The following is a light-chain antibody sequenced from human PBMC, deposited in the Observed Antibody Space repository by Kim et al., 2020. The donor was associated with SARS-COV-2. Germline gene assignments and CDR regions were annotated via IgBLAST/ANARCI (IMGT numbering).Light chain of an antibody. CDR3: QSADSSDTFWV. J-gene: IGLJ3*02. Sequence: PGQRARITCSGDALPKQYAYWFQQKPGQAPVVVIYEDTERPSGIPERFSGSTSGTTVTLTISGVQAEDEADYYCQSADSSDTFWVFGGGTQLTVL. CDR2: EDT. V-gene: IGLV3-25*03. CDR1: ALPKQY.